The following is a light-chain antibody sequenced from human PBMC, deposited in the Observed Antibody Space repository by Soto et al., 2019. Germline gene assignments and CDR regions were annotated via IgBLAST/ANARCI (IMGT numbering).Light chain of an antibody. CDR2: GAS. CDR3: QQYGDMWT. V-gene: IGKV3-20*01. J-gene: IGKJ1*01. Sequence: EIVLTQSPGTLSFSLVERSTLNFRASQSFRSSYLAWYQQQPGQAPRLLIHGASRRATGIPDRFSGSGSGTDFTLTINRLEPEDFAVYFCQQYGDMWTFGQGTKVDIK. CDR1: QSFRSSY.